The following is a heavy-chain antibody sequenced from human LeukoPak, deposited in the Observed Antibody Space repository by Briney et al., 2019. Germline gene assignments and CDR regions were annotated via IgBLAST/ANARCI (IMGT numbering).Heavy chain of an antibody. V-gene: IGHV3-30*04. J-gene: IGHJ4*02. Sequence: PGWSLRLSCAASGFTFSSYAMHWVRQAPGKGLEWVAVISYEGSNKYYADSVKGRFTISRDNSKNTLYLQMNSLRAEDTAVYYCARDSGSRPEYYFDYWGQGTLVTVSS. CDR1: GFTFSSYA. CDR2: ISYEGSNK. D-gene: IGHD5-12*01. CDR3: ARDSGSRPEYYFDY.